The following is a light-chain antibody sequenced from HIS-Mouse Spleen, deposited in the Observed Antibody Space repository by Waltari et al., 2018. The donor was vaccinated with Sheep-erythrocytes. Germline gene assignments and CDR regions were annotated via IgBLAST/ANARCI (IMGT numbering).Light chain of an antibody. CDR2: DVS. CDR3: CSYAGSYNHV. CDR1: SSDVGGYNY. V-gene: IGLV2-11*01. Sequence: QSALTQPRSVSGSPGQSVTISCTGTSSDVGGYNYVPWYQQHPGKAPKLMIYDVSKRPSGVPDRFSGSKSGNTASLNISGLQAEDEADYYCCSYAGSYNHVFATGTKVTVL. J-gene: IGLJ1*01.